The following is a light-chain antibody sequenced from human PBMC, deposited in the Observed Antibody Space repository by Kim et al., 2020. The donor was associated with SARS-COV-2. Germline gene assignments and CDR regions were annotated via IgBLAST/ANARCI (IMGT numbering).Light chain of an antibody. CDR2: DAS. CDR1: QSVSRY. J-gene: IGKJ4*01. CDR3: QQHWPLT. V-gene: IGKV3-11*01. Sequence: LSLSPGERATLSCRASQSVSRYVAWYQQKAGQAPRLLIYDASKRATGIPARFSGSGSGTDFTLTISNLEPEDFAVYYCQQHWPLTFGGGTKVEIK.